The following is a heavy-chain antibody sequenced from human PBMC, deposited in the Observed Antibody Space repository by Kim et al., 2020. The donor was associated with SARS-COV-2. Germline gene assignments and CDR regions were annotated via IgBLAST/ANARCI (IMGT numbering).Heavy chain of an antibody. V-gene: IGHV3-21*01. J-gene: IGHJ6*02. Sequence: GGSLRLSCAASGFTFSSYSMNGVRQAPGKGRGWCTARSRISSFIYYAASGKVLFTTSSDNAKNSLYLQMNSLRAEATAVYYCARDSGGSWSHTSPKKYYYYYGMEVWGQGSTVTVS. CDR1: GFTFSSYS. CDR2: RSRISSFI. D-gene: IGHD3-10*01. CDR3: ARDSGGSWSHTSPKKYYYYYGMEV.